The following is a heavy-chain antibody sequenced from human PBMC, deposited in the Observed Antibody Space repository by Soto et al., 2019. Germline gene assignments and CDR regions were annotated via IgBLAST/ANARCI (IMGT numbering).Heavy chain of an antibody. CDR3: ARTLYSYGTDY. D-gene: IGHD5-18*01. V-gene: IGHV3-15*07. CDR1: NFTFNTAW. CDR2: SKGKTDGATI. Sequence: GSLRLSCVASNFTFNTAWMTWVRQAPGKGLEWVGRSKGKTDGATIDYAAPVQGRFTISRDDSKNTLYLQMNSLRAEDTAVYYCARTLYSYGTDYWGQGTLVTVSS. J-gene: IGHJ4*02.